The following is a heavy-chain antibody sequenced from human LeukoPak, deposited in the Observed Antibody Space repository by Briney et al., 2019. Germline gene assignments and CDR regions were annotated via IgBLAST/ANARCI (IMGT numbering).Heavy chain of an antibody. CDR1: GFSFSSYG. CDR3: VRDRYCSGGTCYWVY. D-gene: IGHD2-15*01. V-gene: IGHV3-21*04. J-gene: IGHJ4*02. CDR2: VSSSSSYI. Sequence: PGGSLRLSCAASGFSFSSYGMNWVRQAPGKGLEWVSSVSSSSSYIYYADSVKGRFTISRDNAGTSLYLQMNSLRADDTAMYYCVRDRYCSGGTCYWVYWGQGTLVTVPS.